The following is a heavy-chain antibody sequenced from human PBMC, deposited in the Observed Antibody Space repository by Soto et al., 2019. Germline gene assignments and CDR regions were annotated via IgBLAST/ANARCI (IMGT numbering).Heavy chain of an antibody. J-gene: IGHJ6*02. D-gene: IGHD5-12*01. Sequence: QVQLVESGGGVVQPGRSLRLSCAASGFTFSSYGMHWVRQAPGKGLELVALVWYDGGNKYYADSVKGRFTISRDNSKNTMYLQMNSLRDEDTDVYYCVRAAGYSGNDYVYYYGMDVWGQGTTVTVSS. CDR1: GFTFSSYG. V-gene: IGHV3-33*01. CDR3: VRAAGYSGNDYVYYYGMDV. CDR2: VWYDGGNK.